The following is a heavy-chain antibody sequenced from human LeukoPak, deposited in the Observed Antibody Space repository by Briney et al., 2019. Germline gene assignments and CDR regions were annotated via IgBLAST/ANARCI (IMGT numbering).Heavy chain of an antibody. CDR2: IISSSSYL. J-gene: IGHJ6*03. CDR1: GFTFSSNS. D-gene: IGHD2-2*01. CDR3: ARGEVDCSSTSCYLRYYYYMDV. Sequence: GGSLSLSCAASGFTFSSNSMNWARQAPGKGREWVSSIISSSSYLYYADSVKGRFTISRDNAKNSLYLQMNSLRAEDTAVYYCARGEVDCSSTSCYLRYYYYMDVWGKGTTVTVSS. V-gene: IGHV3-21*01.